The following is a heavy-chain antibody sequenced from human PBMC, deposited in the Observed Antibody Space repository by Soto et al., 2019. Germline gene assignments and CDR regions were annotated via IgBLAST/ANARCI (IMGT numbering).Heavy chain of an antibody. J-gene: IGHJ3*02. CDR2: IIPIFGTA. Sequence: QVQLVQSGAEVKKPGASVKVSCKASGGTFSSYAISWVRQAPGQGLEWMGGIIPIFGTANYAQKFQGRVTITADESTSTAYMELSSLRSEDTAVYYCARGDYYDSSGYYDAFDIWGQGTMVTVSS. D-gene: IGHD3-22*01. CDR3: ARGDYYDSSGYYDAFDI. CDR1: GGTFSSYA. V-gene: IGHV1-69*01.